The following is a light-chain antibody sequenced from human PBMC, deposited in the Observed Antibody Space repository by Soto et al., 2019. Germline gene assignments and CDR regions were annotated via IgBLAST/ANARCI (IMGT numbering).Light chain of an antibody. V-gene: IGLV3-1*01. CDR3: QAWDSGTCVV. J-gene: IGLJ2*01. CDR2: QDT. CDR1: KLGDRF. Sequence: SYELTQPPSVSVSPGQTASIPCSGDKLGDRFACWYQQKPGQSPVMVIYQDTKRPSGIPERFSGSNSGNTATLTISGTQAMDEADYYCQAWDSGTCVVFGGGNKLTVL.